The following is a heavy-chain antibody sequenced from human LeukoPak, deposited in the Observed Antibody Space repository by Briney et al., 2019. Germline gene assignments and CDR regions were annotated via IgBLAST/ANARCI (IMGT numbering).Heavy chain of an antibody. D-gene: IGHD6-19*01. CDR3: ARGPIAVAGG. V-gene: IGHV3-7*01. J-gene: IGHJ4*02. CDR2: IKQDGSDK. CDR1: GFTFSNYW. Sequence: GGSLRLSCATSGFTFSNYWMSWVRRAPGKGLEWVANIKQDGSDKYYVDSVKGRFTISRDNAKNSLYLQMNTLRAEDTAVYYCARGPIAVAGGWGQGTLVTVSS.